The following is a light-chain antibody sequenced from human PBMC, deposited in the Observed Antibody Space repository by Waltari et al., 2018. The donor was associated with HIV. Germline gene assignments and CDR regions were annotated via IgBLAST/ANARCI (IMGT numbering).Light chain of an antibody. CDR1: QIVSSNS. CDR2: AAS. V-gene: IGKV3-20*01. J-gene: IGKJ5*01. CDR3: HEYGSSPPRT. Sequence: EIVLTQSPGTLSLSPGERATLSCRSSQIVSSNSLAWYQQRGDQAPRLLIYAASSRATGIPDRFSGSGSGTDFTLTISRLEPEDFAVYYCHEYGSSPPRTFGQGTRLEIK.